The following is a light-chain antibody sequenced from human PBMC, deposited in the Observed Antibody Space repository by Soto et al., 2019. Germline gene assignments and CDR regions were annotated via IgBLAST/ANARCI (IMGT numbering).Light chain of an antibody. CDR1: QDIAAY. CDR2: AAS. J-gene: IGKJ5*01. Sequence: IQMTQSPSSLSASVGDRVTITCRASQDIAAYLAWYQHKPGRAPELLIHAASSLQSGVPSRFSGSGSGTDFTLTINSLQPEDFATYYCQQDYSFPITFGQGTRLEIK. CDR3: QQDYSFPIT. V-gene: IGKV1-12*01.